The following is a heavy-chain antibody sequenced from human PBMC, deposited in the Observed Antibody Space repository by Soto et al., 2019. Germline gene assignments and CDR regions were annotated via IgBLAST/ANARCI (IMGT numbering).Heavy chain of an antibody. CDR1: GYSFTSYW. J-gene: IGHJ4*02. CDR2: IYPGDSDT. CDR3: AITDTVKRGVDS. D-gene: IGHD5-18*01. Sequence: GASLKISCKGSGYSFTSYWIGWVRQMPGKGLEWMGIIYPGDSDTRYSPSFQGQVTISADKSISPAYLQWSSLKASAPAMYYCAITDTVKRGVDSWGQGPLFTFSA. V-gene: IGHV5-51*01.